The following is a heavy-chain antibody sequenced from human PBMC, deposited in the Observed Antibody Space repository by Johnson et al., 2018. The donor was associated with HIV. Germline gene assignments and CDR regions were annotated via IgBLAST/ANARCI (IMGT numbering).Heavy chain of an antibody. V-gene: IGHV3-23*04. Sequence: MLLVESGGGLVQPGGSLRLSCAASGFTFSSYAMSWVRQAPGKGLEWVSAISGSGGSTYYADSVKGRFTISRDNAKHSLYLQMNSLRAEDTAVYYCVSREWELHAFDIWGQGTMVTVSS. J-gene: IGHJ3*02. CDR1: GFTFSSYA. CDR3: VSREWELHAFDI. D-gene: IGHD1-26*01. CDR2: ISGSGGST.